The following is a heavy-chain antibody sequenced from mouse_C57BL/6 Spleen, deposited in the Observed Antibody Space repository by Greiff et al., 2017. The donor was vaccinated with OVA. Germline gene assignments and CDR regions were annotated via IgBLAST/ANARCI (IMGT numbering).Heavy chain of an antibody. D-gene: IGHD2-4*01. CDR2: IHPNSGST. Sequence: QVQLQQPGAELVKPGASVKLSCKASGYTFTSYWMHWVKQRPGQGLEWIGMIHPNSGSTNYNEKFKSKATLTVDKSSSTAYMQLSRLTSEDSAVYYCARAYYDYDEAMDYWGQGTSVTVSS. J-gene: IGHJ4*01. V-gene: IGHV1-64*01. CDR1: GYTFTSYW. CDR3: ARAYYDYDEAMDY.